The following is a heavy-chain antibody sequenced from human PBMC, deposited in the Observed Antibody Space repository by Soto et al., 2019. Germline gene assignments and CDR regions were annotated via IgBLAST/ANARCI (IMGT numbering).Heavy chain of an antibody. Sequence: SCPTLVNPTQTLTLTCTFSGFSLTTSGVGVGWIRQPPGKALEWLALIYWNDDKRYSPSLKGRLIITKDTSKNQVVLAMTNMDPVDTPTYYCAHHTITPATEWFDPWGLGTLVTLYS. D-gene: IGHD2-2*01. V-gene: IGHV2-5*01. CDR3: AHHTITPATEWFDP. J-gene: IGHJ5*02. CDR1: GFSLTTSGVG. CDR2: IYWNDDK.